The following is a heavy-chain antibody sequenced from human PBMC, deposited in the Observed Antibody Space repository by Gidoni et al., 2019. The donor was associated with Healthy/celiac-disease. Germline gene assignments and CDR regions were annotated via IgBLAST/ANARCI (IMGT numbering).Heavy chain of an antibody. J-gene: IGHJ6*02. CDR3: AKGADSSGYYYGMDV. D-gene: IGHD3-22*01. CDR2: ISGSGGST. V-gene: IGHV3-23*01. Sequence: EVQLLESGGGLVQPGGSLSLSCAASGFTFSSYAMRWVRQAPGKGLEWVSAISGSGGSTYYADSVKGRFTISRDNSKNTLYLQMNSLRAEDTAVYYCAKGADSSGYYYGMDVWGQGTTVTVSS. CDR1: GFTFSSYA.